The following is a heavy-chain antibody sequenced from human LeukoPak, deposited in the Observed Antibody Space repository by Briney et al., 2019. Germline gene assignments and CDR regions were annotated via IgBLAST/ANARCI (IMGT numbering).Heavy chain of an antibody. CDR1: GFTVSSNY. J-gene: IGHJ6*02. D-gene: IGHD6-19*01. Sequence: PGGSLRLSCAASGFTVSSNYMSWVRQAPGEGLEWVSVIYSGGSTYYADSVKGRFTISRDNSKNTLYLQMNSLRAEDTAVYYCARASPDIAVPYGMGVWGQGTTVTVSS. CDR3: ARASPDIAVPYGMGV. V-gene: IGHV3-53*01. CDR2: IYSGGST.